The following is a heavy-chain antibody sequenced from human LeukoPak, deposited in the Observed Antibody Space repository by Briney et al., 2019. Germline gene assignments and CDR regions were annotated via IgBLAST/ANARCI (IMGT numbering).Heavy chain of an antibody. J-gene: IGHJ4*02. CDR1: GFTFSNYR. V-gene: IGHV3-30*02. D-gene: IGHD6-6*01. CDR3: AKVYYSSSSFGFFDY. CDR2: IRYDGSDK. Sequence: GGSLRLSCEASGFTFSNYRMHWVRQAPGKGLEWVAFIRYDGSDKYYADSVKGRFTISRDNSKNTLYLQMNSLRAEDTAGYYCAKVYYSSSSFGFFDYWGQGTLVAVSS.